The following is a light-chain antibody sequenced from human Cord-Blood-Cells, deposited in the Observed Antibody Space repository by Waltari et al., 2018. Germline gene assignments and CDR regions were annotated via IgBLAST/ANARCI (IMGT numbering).Light chain of an antibody. CDR1: SSNIGNNA. V-gene: IGLV1-36*01. Sequence: QSVLTQPPSVSEAPRRRVTISCSGSSSNIGNNAVNWYQQLPGKAPKLLVYFDNLLPPRLSDRFSGSKSGTSASLAISGLQSEDEADYYCAAWDVSLNGPVFGGETKLTVL. J-gene: IGLJ3*02. CDR3: AAWDVSLNGPV. CDR2: FDN.